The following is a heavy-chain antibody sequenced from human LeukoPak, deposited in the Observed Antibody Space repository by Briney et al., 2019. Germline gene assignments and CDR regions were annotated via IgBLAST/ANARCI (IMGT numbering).Heavy chain of an antibody. CDR3: ARRAYYYGSGSPDFDY. Sequence: SVKVSCKASGGTFSSYAISWVRQAPGQGLEWMGRIIPILGIANYAQKFQGRVTITADKSTSTAYMELSSLRSEDTAVYYCARRAYYYGSGSPDFDYWGQGTLVTVYS. CDR1: GGTFSSYA. V-gene: IGHV1-69*04. D-gene: IGHD3-10*01. CDR2: IIPILGIA. J-gene: IGHJ4*02.